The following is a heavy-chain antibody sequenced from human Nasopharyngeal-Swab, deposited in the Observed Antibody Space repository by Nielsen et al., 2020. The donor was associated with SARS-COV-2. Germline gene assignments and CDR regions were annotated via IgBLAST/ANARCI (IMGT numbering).Heavy chain of an antibody. CDR2: IYYNGKT. Sequence: SETLSLTCTVSGASVSSGYYYWSWIRQPPGKGLEWIGQIYYNGKTTYNLSLQSRISVSLDTSKNQFSLKVTSVSAADTGIYYCARDPAPRSGESYFDYWGQGTPVTVSS. CDR1: GASVSSGYYY. J-gene: IGHJ4*01. V-gene: IGHV4-61*01. CDR3: ARDPAPRSGESYFDY. D-gene: IGHD3-3*01.